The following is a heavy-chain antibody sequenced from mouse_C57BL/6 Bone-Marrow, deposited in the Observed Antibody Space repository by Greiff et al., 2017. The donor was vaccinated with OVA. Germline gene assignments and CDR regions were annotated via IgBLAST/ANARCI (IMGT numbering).Heavy chain of an antibody. CDR1: GFTFSSYG. V-gene: IGHV5-6*01. CDR2: ISSGGSYT. Sequence: EVQLVESGGDLVKPGGSLKLSCAASGFTFSSYGMSWVRQTPDKRLEWVATISSGGSYTYYPDSVKGRFTISRDNAKNTLYLQMSSLKSEDTAMYYCARQGGRLLWLRQYYFDYWGQGTTLTVSS. CDR3: ARQGGRLLWLRQYYFDY. J-gene: IGHJ2*01. D-gene: IGHD2-2*01.